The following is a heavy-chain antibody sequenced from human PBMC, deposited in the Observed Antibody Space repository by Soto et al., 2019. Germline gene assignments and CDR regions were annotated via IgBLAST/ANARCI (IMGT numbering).Heavy chain of an antibody. D-gene: IGHD3-10*01. CDR3: ARMLAYGSGSDYFDY. CDR2: IYWDDDK. Sequence: QITLKESGPTLVKPTQTLTLTCTFSGFSLSTSGVGVGWIRQPPGKALEWLVVIYWDDDKRYSPSLKSRLTITQDTSKNQVVLTMTNVDPMDTATYYCARMLAYGSGSDYFDYWGQGTLVTVSS. J-gene: IGHJ4*02. CDR1: GFSLSTSGVG. V-gene: IGHV2-5*02.